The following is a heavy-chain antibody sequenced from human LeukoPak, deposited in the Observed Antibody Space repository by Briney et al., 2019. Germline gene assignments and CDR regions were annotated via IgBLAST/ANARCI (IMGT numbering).Heavy chain of an antibody. CDR1: GYTFTSYY. V-gene: IGHV1-46*01. D-gene: IGHD3-9*01. J-gene: IGHJ3*02. CDR3: ARPLFDPGDAFDI. Sequence: ASVKVSCKASGYTFTSYYMHWVRQAPGQGLEWMGIINPSGGSTSYAQKFQGRVTMTRDTSTSIVYMELSSLRSEDTAVYYCARPLFDPGDAFDIWGQGTMVTVSS. CDR2: INPSGGST.